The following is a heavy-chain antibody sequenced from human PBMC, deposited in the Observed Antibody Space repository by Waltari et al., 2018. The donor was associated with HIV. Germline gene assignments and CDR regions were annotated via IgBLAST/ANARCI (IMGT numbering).Heavy chain of an antibody. CDR2: IRRKANGGTT. Sequence: EVQLVESGGGLVKPGRSLRLSCTTSGFTFGDYAMSWFRQAPGKGLEWVGFIRRKANGGTTEYAASVKGRFTISRDDSESIAYLQMNSLKAGDTAVYYCSSTFSTGWYGEYWGQGSLVTVSS. D-gene: IGHD6-19*01. CDR3: SSTFSTGWYGEY. V-gene: IGHV3-49*05. J-gene: IGHJ4*02. CDR1: GFTFGDYA.